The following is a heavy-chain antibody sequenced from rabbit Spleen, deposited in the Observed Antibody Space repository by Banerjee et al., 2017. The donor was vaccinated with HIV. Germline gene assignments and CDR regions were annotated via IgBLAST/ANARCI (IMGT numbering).Heavy chain of an antibody. CDR2: IDPVFGIT. J-gene: IGHJ4*01. CDR3: GRSSNAGYAGYGYGSNL. Sequence: QSLEESGGDLVKPGGSLKLSCTASGFSFSNKAVMCWVRQAPGKGLEWIGYIDPVFGITYYANWVNGRFSISRENAQNTVFLQMTSLTAADTATYFCGRSSNAGYAGYGYGSNLWGPGTLVTVS. V-gene: IGHV1S40*01. CDR1: GFSFSNKAV. D-gene: IGHD7-1*01.